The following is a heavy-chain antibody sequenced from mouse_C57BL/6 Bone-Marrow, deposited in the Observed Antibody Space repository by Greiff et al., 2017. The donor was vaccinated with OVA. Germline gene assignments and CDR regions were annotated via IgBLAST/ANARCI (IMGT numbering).Heavy chain of an antibody. CDR3: ARLGDYYGSSWDYFDY. D-gene: IGHD1-1*01. Sequence: EVMLVESGGDLVKPGGSLKLSCAASGFTFSSYGMSWVRQTPDKRLEWVATISSGGSYTYYPDSVKGRFTISRDNAKNTLYLQMSSLKSEDTAMYYCARLGDYYGSSWDYFDYWGQGTTLTVSS. J-gene: IGHJ2*01. V-gene: IGHV5-6*01. CDR2: ISSGGSYT. CDR1: GFTFSSYG.